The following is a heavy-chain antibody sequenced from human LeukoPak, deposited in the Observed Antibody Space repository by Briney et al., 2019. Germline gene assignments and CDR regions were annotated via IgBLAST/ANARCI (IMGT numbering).Heavy chain of an antibody. D-gene: IGHD6-19*01. CDR1: GFTFSSYG. CDR2: IRYDGSNK. J-gene: IGHJ4*02. V-gene: IGHV3-30*02. CDR3: AKTDVAIAVAGLDY. Sequence: GGSLRLSCAASGFTFSSYGMHWVRQAPGKGLEWVAFIRYDGSNKYYADSVKGRFTISRDNSKNTLYLQMNSLRAEDTAVYYCAKTDVAIAVAGLDYWGQGTLVTVSS.